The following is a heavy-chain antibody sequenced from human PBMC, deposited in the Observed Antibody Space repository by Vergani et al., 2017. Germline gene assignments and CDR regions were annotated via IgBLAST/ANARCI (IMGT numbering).Heavy chain of an antibody. CDR1: GGTFSSYA. Sequence: VSCKSSGGTFSSYAISWVRQAPGQGLEWMGRIIPIFGTANYAQKFQGRVTITADKSTSTAYMELSSLRSEDTAVYYCAREGIVVVPAAISYYYYYMDVWGKGTTVTVSS. CDR3: AREGIVVVPAAISYYYYYMDV. V-gene: IGHV1-69*06. D-gene: IGHD2-2*01. J-gene: IGHJ6*03. CDR2: IIPIFGTA.